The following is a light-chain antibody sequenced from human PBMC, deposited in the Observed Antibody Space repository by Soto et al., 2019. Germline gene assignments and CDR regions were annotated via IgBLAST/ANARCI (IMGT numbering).Light chain of an antibody. CDR2: GNS. J-gene: IGLJ1*01. V-gene: IGLV1-40*01. CDR3: QSYDSSLSGSNV. CDR1: SSNIGAGYD. Sequence: VLTQPPSVSGAPGQRVTISCTESSSNIGAGYDVHWYQQLPGTAPKLLIYGNSNRPSGVPDRFSGSKSGTSASLAITGLQAEDEADYYCQSYDSSLSGSNVFGTGTKVTVL.